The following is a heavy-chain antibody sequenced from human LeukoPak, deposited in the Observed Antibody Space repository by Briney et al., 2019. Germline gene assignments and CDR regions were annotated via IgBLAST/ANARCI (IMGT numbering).Heavy chain of an antibody. Sequence: PSETLSLTCTVSGYSISSGYYWGWIRQPPGQGVEWIGSIYHSGSTYYNPSLKSRVTISVDTSKNQFSLKLSSVTAADTAVYYCARRPVTDIVVVPAAPYLTYFDYWGQGTLVTVSS. J-gene: IGHJ4*02. CDR2: IYHSGST. V-gene: IGHV4-38-2*02. CDR3: ARRPVTDIVVVPAAPYLTYFDY. CDR1: GYSISSGYY. D-gene: IGHD2-2*01.